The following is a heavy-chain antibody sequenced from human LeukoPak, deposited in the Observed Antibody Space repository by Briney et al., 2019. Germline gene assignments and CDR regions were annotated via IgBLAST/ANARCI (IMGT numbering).Heavy chain of an antibody. V-gene: IGHV3-30*04. CDR1: GFTFSSYA. CDR3: ARDAVTMQTWWNNWFDP. Sequence: PGRSLRLSCAASGFTFSSYAMRWVRQAPGKGLEWVAVISYDGSNKYYADSVKGRFTISRDNSKNTLYLQMNSLRAEDTAVYYCARDAVTMQTWWNNWFDPWGQGTLVTVSS. J-gene: IGHJ5*02. CDR2: ISYDGSNK. D-gene: IGHD4/OR15-4a*01.